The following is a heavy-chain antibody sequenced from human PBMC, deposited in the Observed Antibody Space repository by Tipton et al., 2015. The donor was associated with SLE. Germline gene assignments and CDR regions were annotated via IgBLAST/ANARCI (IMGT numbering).Heavy chain of an antibody. CDR1: GDSVTSHY. D-gene: IGHD3-22*01. Sequence: LRLSCNVSGDSVTSHYWTWIRQPPGKGLEWIGYMYYSGSSNYNASLKSRVTISIDTSRNQFSLNLNSVTAADTAVYYCARYYYDSSGYCWFGPWGQGTLVTVSS. V-gene: IGHV4-59*02. CDR2: MYYSGSS. J-gene: IGHJ5*02. CDR3: ARYYYDSSGYCWFGP.